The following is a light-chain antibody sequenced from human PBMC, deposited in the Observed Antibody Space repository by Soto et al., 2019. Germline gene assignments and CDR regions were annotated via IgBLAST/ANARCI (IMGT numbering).Light chain of an antibody. Sequence: DIVMTQSPDSLAVSLGERATINCKSSQSVLYSSNNKNYLAWYQQRPGQPPKLLIYWASTRESGVPDRFSGSGSGTDFTLTITSLQDQDVAVYYCQQYERTPPTFGQGTKLEIK. CDR2: WAS. V-gene: IGKV4-1*01. J-gene: IGKJ2*01. CDR1: QSVLYSSNNKNY. CDR3: QQYERTPPT.